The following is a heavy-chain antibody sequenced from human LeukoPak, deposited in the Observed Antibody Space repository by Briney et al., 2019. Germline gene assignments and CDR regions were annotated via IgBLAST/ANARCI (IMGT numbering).Heavy chain of an antibody. CDR2: IYVSGST. V-gene: IGHV4-59*08. D-gene: IGHD7-27*01. CDR3: ARHDWGGPRPYYFDY. CDR1: GVSISTYY. Sequence: KPSETLSLTCTVSGVSISTYYWSWIRQPPGKGLEWIGYIYVSGSTNYNPSPTSRVTISVDTSKNQFSLKLSSVTAADTAVYYCARHDWGGPRPYYFDYWGQGTLVTVSS. J-gene: IGHJ4*02.